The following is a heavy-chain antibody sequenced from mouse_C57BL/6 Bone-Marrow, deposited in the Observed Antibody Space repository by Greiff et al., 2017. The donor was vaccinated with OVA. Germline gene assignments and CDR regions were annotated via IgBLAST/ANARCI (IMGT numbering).Heavy chain of an antibody. Sequence: VQLQQSGAELARPGASVKLSCKASGYTFTSYGISWVKQSTGQGLEWIGEIYPRSGNTYYNEKFKGKATLTADKSSSTAYMELRSLTSEDSAVYFCAISDFYGSSRHCYFGVWGTATTVTVAS. CDR2: IYPRSGNT. D-gene: IGHD1-1*01. V-gene: IGHV1-81*01. J-gene: IGHJ1*03. CDR3: AISDFYGSSRHCYFGV. CDR1: GYTFTSYG.